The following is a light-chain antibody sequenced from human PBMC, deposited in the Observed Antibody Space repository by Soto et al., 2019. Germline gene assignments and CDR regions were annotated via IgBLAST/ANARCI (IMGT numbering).Light chain of an antibody. CDR2: AVS. CDR1: SSDIGIFNY. V-gene: IGLV2-14*03. Sequence: QSALTQPASVSGSPGQSITISCTGTSSDIGIFNYVSWYQQHPGKAPKLIIYAVSNRPSGVSDRFSGSKSGNTASLTISGLQTADEADYHCSSYTQTSTSFATGTKLTVL. CDR3: SSYTQTSTS. J-gene: IGLJ1*01.